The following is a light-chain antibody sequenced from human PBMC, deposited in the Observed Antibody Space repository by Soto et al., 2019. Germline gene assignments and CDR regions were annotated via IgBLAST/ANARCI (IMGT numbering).Light chain of an antibody. CDR2: GAS. CDR3: QQYGSLLT. J-gene: IGKJ4*01. V-gene: IGKV3-20*01. Sequence: EIVLTQSPGTLSLSPGERATLSCRASQSVSSSYLAWYQQKPGQAPRLLIYGASSRATGIPDRFSGSGSGTAFTLTISRLAPEDFAVYYCQQYGSLLTFGGGTKVEIK. CDR1: QSVSSSY.